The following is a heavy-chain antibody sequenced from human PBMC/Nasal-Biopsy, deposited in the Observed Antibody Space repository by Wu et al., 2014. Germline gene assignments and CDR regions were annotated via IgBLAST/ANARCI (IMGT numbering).Heavy chain of an antibody. D-gene: IGHD3-9*01. CDR1: GFNFNDYS. Sequence: LRLSCAASGFNFNDYSTSWIRQAPGKGLEWVSSTSRGSTYTNYADSVKGRFTVSRDNAKNSLFLQMNSLKVEDTAMYYCASGYDWYPDYWGQGTLVSVSS. CDR3: ASGYDWYPDY. J-gene: IGHJ4*02. V-gene: IGHV3-11*03. CDR2: TSRGSTYT.